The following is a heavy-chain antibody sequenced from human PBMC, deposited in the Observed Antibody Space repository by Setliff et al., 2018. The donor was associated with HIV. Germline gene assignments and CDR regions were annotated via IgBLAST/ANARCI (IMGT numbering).Heavy chain of an antibody. CDR1: GYISINYY. Sequence: ASVKVSCKTSGYISINYYIHWVRQAPGQGLEWMGIISPSDGGTTYAQKFQGRLTMTRDTSTNTVYMELSSLRSEDTAVYYCARVAWYYSFWSGLGDAFDIWGQGTMVTVSS. V-gene: IGHV1-46*01. D-gene: IGHD3-3*01. J-gene: IGHJ3*02. CDR3: ARVAWYYSFWSGLGDAFDI. CDR2: ISPSDGGT.